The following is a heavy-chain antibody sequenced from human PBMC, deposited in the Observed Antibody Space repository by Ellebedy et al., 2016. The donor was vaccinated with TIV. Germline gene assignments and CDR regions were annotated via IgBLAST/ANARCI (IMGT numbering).Heavy chain of an antibody. D-gene: IGHD4-17*01. CDR3: TTAHRGDYFLNCFDY. Sequence: GGSLRLSCAASGFTFSGSDMHWVRQAYGKGLEWVGRIRSKANGYATLYTASVKGRFTISRDDSKRTAYLQMNSLNADDTAVYYCTTAHRGDYFLNCFDYWGQGALVTVSS. J-gene: IGHJ4*02. CDR1: GFTFSGSD. V-gene: IGHV3-73*01. CDR2: IRSKANGYAT.